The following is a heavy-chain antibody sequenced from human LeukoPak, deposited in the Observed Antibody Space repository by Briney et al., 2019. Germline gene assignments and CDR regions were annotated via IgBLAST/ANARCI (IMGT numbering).Heavy chain of an antibody. D-gene: IGHD3-10*01. CDR1: GFTFGSYA. V-gene: IGHV3-23*01. Sequence: GGSLRLSCAASGFTFGSYAMNWVRQAPGKGLEWVSAISGSGGSTYYADSVKGRFTISRDNSKNTLYLQMNSLRAEDTAVYYCAMYWFGEFPIDYWGQGTLVTVSS. J-gene: IGHJ4*02. CDR2: ISGSGGST. CDR3: AMYWFGEFPIDY.